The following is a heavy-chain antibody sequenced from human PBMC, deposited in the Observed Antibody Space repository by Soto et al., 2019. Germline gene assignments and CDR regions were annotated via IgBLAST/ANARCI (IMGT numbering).Heavy chain of an antibody. J-gene: IGHJ4*02. V-gene: IGHV1-2*02. CDR2: INPNSGGT. CDR1: GYTFTGYY. D-gene: IGHD2-15*01. Sequence: ASVKVSCKXCGYTFTGYYMHWVRQAPGQGLEWMGWINPNSGGTNYAQKFQGRVTMTRDTSISTAYMELSRLRSDDTAVYYCARVVGADMGADYWGQGTLVTVSS. CDR3: ARVVGADMGADY.